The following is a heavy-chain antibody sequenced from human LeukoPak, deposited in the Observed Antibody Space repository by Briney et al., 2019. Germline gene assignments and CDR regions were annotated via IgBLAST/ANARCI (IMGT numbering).Heavy chain of an antibody. CDR3: ARARGYCGGENCYYRGDGFDI. V-gene: IGHV3-11*01. CDR1: GFTFSDFY. D-gene: IGHD2-21*01. CDR2: ISRSGNSI. J-gene: IGHJ3*02. Sequence: PGGSLRLSCVASGFTFSDFYMTWIRQAPGKGLEWVSYISRSGNSIYYADSVKGRFTISRDNAKNSLYLQMHSLRGEDTALYYCARARGYCGGENCYYRGDGFDIWGQGTMVTVSS.